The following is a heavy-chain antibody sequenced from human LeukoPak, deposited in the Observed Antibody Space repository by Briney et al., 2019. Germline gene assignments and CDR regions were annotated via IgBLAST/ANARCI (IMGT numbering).Heavy chain of an antibody. V-gene: IGHV4-59*01. J-gene: IGHJ6*03. CDR3: ASTTEGGYTYGYFYYYYMDV. CDR1: GGSISSYY. D-gene: IGHD5-18*01. Sequence: SETLSRTCTVSGGSISSYYWSWIRQPPGKGLEWIGYLYYSGSTNYNPSLESRVTISVDTSKNQFSLKRTSVTAADTAVYYCASTTEGGYTYGYFYYYYMDVWGKGTTVTISS. CDR2: LYYSGST.